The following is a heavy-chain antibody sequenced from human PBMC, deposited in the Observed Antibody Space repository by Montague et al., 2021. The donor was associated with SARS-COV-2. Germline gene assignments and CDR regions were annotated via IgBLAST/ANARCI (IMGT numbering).Heavy chain of an antibody. V-gene: IGHV4-59*01. Sequence: SKTLFLTCTVSGGSISSYYWSWIRQPPGKGLEWIGYMSYSGTTNYNPSLRSRLTMSIDTSKDQLSLKLSSLTAADAAVYYCARGRDQLGWFDPWGQGTLVTVSS. J-gene: IGHJ5*02. CDR3: ARGRDQLGWFDP. CDR1: GGSISSYY. CDR2: MSYSGTT. D-gene: IGHD7-27*01.